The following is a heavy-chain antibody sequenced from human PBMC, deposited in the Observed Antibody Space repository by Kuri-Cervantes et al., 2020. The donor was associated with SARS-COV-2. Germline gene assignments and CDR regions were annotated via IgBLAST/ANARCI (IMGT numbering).Heavy chain of an antibody. D-gene: IGHD2-2*01. J-gene: IGHJ3*02. Sequence: SETLSLTCAVSGYSISSGYYWGWIRQPPGKGLEWIGSIYHSGSTYYNPSLKSRVTISVDTSKNQFSLKLSSVTAADTAVYYCARGSLCSSTSCSPFDIWGQGTMVTVSS. CDR1: GYSISSGYY. V-gene: IGHV4-38-2*01. CDR3: ARGSLCSSTSCSPFDI. CDR2: IYHSGST.